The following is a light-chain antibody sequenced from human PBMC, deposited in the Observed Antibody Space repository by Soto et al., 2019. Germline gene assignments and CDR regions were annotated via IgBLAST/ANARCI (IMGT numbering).Light chain of an antibody. V-gene: IGKV1-33*01. CDR2: DAP. Sequence: DIQMTQSPSSLSASIGDRVTITCQASQGIGTFLNWFQQRPGRAPKLMIYDAPTLETGVPSRFSGSGSGSDFTFTISGLQPEDIATYYCQQYDVLPPTFGQGTRLEI. J-gene: IGKJ5*01. CDR3: QQYDVLPPT. CDR1: QGIGTF.